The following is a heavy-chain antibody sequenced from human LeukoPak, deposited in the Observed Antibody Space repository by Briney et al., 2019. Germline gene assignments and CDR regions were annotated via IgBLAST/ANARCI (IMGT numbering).Heavy chain of an antibody. V-gene: IGHV3-64*01. CDR2: ISSNGGST. CDR1: GFTFSSYA. D-gene: IGHD4/OR15-4a*01. Sequence: GGSLRLSCAASGFTFSSYAMHWVRQAPGKGLEYVSAISSNGGSTYYANSVKGRFTISRDNSKNTLYLQMGSLRAEDMAVYYCARRAGAYSHPYDYWGQGTLVTVPS. J-gene: IGHJ4*02. CDR3: ARRAGAYSHPYDY.